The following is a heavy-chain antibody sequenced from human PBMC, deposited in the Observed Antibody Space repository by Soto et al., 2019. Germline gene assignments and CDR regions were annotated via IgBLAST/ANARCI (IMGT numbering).Heavy chain of an antibody. V-gene: IGHV3-33*01. CDR2: IWYDGTNK. CDR1: GFTFSNYG. CDR3: ARDYSRYYGMDV. J-gene: IGHJ6*02. Sequence: QVQLVESGGGVVQPGGSLRLSCAASGFTFSNYGMHWVRQAPGKGLESVAVIWYDGTNKYYADSVKGRFTISRDNSKNTMYLQVNSLRAEDTAVYYCARDYSRYYGMDVWGQGPTVTVSS. D-gene: IGHD2-15*01.